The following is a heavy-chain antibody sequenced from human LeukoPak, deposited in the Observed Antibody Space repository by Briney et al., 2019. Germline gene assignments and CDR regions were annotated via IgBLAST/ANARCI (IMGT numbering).Heavy chain of an antibody. Sequence: TSETLSLTCTASGCSISSYYWSWIRQPAGKVLEWIGRIYTSGSTNYNPSLKSRVTISVDTSKNQFSLKLSSVTAADTAVYYCARRTRKYIVVVPAAIGWFDPWGQGTLVTVSS. CDR2: IYTSGST. V-gene: IGHV4-4*07. CDR3: ARRTRKYIVVVPAAIGWFDP. D-gene: IGHD2-2*01. CDR1: GCSISSYY. J-gene: IGHJ5*02.